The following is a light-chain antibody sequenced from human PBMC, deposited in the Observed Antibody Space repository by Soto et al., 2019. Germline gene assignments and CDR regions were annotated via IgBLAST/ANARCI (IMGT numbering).Light chain of an antibody. Sequence: DIVMTQSPDSLAVSLGERATINCKSSQSVLYSSNNKNYLAWYQQKPGQPPKPLIYWASTRESGGPDRFSGSGSGTDFTLTISSLQAEDVAVYYCQQYSDTPRTFGQGTTVEIK. CDR2: WAS. CDR1: QSVLYSSNNKNY. CDR3: QQYSDTPRT. J-gene: IGKJ1*01. V-gene: IGKV4-1*01.